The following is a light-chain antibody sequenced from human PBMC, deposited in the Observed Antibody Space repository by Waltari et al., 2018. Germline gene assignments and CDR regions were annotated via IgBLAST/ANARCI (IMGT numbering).Light chain of an antibody. V-gene: IGLV3-27*01. Sequence: SYELTQPSSVSVSPGQTARITCPGDVMAKRYTRWFQQKPGQAPVLVIYKDRQRPSGIPERFSGSSSGTTVTLTISGAQVEDEADYYCYSVDDNKRVFGGGTKLTVL. J-gene: IGLJ2*01. CDR1: VMAKRY. CDR3: YSVDDNKRV. CDR2: KDR.